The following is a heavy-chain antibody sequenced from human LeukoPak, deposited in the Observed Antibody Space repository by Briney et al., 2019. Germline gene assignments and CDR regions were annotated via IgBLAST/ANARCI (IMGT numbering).Heavy chain of an antibody. CDR3: ARGGITMVRGVIITSDYFDY. J-gene: IGHJ4*02. Sequence: GGSLRLSCAASGFTFSSYWMSWVRQAPGKGLEWVANIKQDGSEKYYVDSVKGRFTISRDNAKNSLYLQMNSLRAEDTAVYYCARGGITMVRGVIITSDYFDYWGQGTLVTVSS. D-gene: IGHD3-10*01. CDR2: IKQDGSEK. CDR1: GFTFSSYW. V-gene: IGHV3-7*01.